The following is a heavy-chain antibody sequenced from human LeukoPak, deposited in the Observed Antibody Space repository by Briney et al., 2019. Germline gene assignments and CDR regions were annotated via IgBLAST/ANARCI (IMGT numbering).Heavy chain of an antibody. CDR2: INPNSGGT. Sequence: ASVKVSCKASGFTFTGYYLHWVRQAPGQGVEWMGWINPNSGGTNYAQRFQGRVTMTRDTSISTAYMELARLRSEDTAVYYCARDASTTGTTLFDYWGQGTLVTVSS. V-gene: IGHV1-2*02. D-gene: IGHD1-1*01. CDR1: GFTFTGYY. J-gene: IGHJ4*02. CDR3: ARDASTTGTTLFDY.